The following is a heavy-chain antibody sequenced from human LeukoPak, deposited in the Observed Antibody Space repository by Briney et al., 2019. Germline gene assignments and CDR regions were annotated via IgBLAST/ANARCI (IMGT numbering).Heavy chain of an antibody. D-gene: IGHD1-26*01. Sequence: SETLSLTCTVSGGSISRYYWSWIRQPPGKGLEWIGYIYYSGSTNYNPSLKSRVTISVDTSKNQFSLKLSSVTAADTAVYYCARRRERRRTDRFDYFDYWGQGALVAVSS. J-gene: IGHJ4*02. CDR3: ARRRERRRTDRFDYFDY. V-gene: IGHV4-59*01. CDR2: IYYSGST. CDR1: GGSISRYY.